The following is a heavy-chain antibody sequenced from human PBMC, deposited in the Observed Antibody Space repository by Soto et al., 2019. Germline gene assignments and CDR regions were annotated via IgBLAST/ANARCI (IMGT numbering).Heavy chain of an antibody. J-gene: IGHJ4*02. Sequence: QLQLQESGPGLVKPSETLSLTCTVSGGSISSSSYYWGWIRQPPGKGLEWIGSIYYSGSTYYNPSLKSRVTISVDTSKNQFSLKLSSVTAADTAVYYCAREGGYNPDDYWGQGTLVTVSS. CDR1: GGSISSSSYY. CDR3: AREGGYNPDDY. CDR2: IYYSGST. V-gene: IGHV4-39*01. D-gene: IGHD5-12*01.